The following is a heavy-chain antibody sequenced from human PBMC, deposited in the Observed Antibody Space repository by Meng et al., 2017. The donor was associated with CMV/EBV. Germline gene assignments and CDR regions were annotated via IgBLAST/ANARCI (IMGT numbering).Heavy chain of an antibody. CDR3: ARDNGARPGRPYYYYGMDV. V-gene: IGHV4-39*07. CDR1: GGSISSSSYY. D-gene: IGHD6-6*01. CDR2: IYYSGST. J-gene: IGHJ6*02. Sequence: SETLSLTCTVSGGSISSSSYYWGWIRQPPGKGLEWIGSIYYSGSTYYNPSLKSRVTISVDTSKNQFSLELSSVTAADTAVYYCARDNGARPGRPYYYYGMDVWGQGTTVTVSS.